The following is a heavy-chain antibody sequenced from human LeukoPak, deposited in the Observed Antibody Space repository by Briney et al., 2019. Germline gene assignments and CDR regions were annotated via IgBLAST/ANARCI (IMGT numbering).Heavy chain of an antibody. CDR1: GFTFSSYA. V-gene: IGHV3-23*01. CDR3: AREVWGLYYFDY. Sequence: GGSLRLSCAASGFTFSSYAMSWVRQAPGKGLEWVSAISGSGGSTYYADSVKGRFTISRGNAKNSLYLQMNSLRAEDTAVYYCAREVWGLYYFDYWGQEPWSPSPQ. CDR2: ISGSGGST. D-gene: IGHD4/OR15-4a*01. J-gene: IGHJ4*01.